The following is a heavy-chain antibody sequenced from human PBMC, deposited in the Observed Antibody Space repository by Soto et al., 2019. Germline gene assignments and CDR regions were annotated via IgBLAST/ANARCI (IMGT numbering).Heavy chain of an antibody. Sequence: QVQLQESGPGLVKPSETLSLTCTVSGGSIISYYWSWIRQPPGKGLEWIGYIYYSGSTNYNPSLKSRVTISVDTSKTQCSLKLTSVTAADTAVYYWARLPWADYGGIFDPWGQGTLVTVSS. CDR3: ARLPWADYGGIFDP. CDR1: GGSIISYY. D-gene: IGHD4-17*01. V-gene: IGHV4-59*01. J-gene: IGHJ5*02. CDR2: IYYSGST.